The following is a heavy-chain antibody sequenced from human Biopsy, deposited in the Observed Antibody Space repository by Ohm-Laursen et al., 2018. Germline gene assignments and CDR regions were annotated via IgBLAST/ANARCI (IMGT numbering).Heavy chain of an antibody. CDR1: GYSFTSYY. D-gene: IGHD1-26*01. Sequence: GASVKVSCKASGYSFTSYYMHWVRRAPGQGLEWMGWITADEKNSAPKFQGRVTMTTDMSTSTAYMELRGLKSDDTAVYYCARVFGGAYYSYAFDIWGQGTLVIVSS. CDR2: ITADEK. CDR3: ARVFGGAYYSYAFDI. V-gene: IGHV1-18*04. J-gene: IGHJ3*02.